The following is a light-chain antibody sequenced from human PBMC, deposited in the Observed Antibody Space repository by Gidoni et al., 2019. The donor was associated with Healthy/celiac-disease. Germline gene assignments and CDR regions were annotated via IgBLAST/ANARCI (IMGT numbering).Light chain of an antibody. V-gene: IGKV1-5*03. CDR3: QQYHSYPMCS. CDR1: QSISSW. Sequence: DIQMTQSPSTLSASVGDRVTITCRASQSISSWLAWYQQKPGKAPKLLIYKASSLESGVPSRFSGSGSGTEFTLTISSLQPDDFATYYCQQYHSYPMCSFGQGTKLEIK. CDR2: KAS. J-gene: IGKJ2*04.